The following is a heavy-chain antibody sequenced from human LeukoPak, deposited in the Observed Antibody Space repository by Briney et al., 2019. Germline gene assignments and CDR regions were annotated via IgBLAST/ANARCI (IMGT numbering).Heavy chain of an antibody. D-gene: IGHD3-10*01. Sequence: GGSLRLSCAASGFTFSDHYMDWVRQAPGKGLKWVGRTRHKTNSYTTEYAASVKGRFTISRDDSKNSLYLQMNSLKTEDTAVYYCARDAAYYYGSGTYYGMDVWGQGTTVTVSS. CDR3: ARDAAYYYGSGTYYGMDV. CDR1: GFTFSDHY. J-gene: IGHJ6*02. V-gene: IGHV3-72*01. CDR2: TRHKTNSYTT.